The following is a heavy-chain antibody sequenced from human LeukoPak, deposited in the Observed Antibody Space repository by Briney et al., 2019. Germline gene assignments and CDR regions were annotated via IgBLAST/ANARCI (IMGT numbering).Heavy chain of an antibody. CDR1: GYTFTSYY. CDR2: IIPIFGTA. V-gene: IGHV1-69*05. J-gene: IGHJ4*02. Sequence: SVKVSCKASGYTFTSYYMHWVRQAPGQGLKWMGGIIPIFGTANYAQKFQGRVTITTDESTSTAYMELSSLRSEDTAVYYCARSGLYYYDSSGYLRGGITEPAPSDYWGQGTLVTVSS. D-gene: IGHD3-22*01. CDR3: ARSGLYYYDSSGYLRGGITEPAPSDY.